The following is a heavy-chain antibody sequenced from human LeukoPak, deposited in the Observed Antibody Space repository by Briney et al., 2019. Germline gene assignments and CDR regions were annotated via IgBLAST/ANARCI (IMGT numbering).Heavy chain of an antibody. CDR3: ARILDSAWGELGY. D-gene: IGHD6-19*01. Sequence: GGSLRLSCAASGFTVSRNYMSWVRQAPGKGLEGVSVIYSGGRTYYADSVKGRFTISRDNSKNTLYLQMNSLRAEDTAVYYCARILDSAWGELGYWGQGTLVTVSS. V-gene: IGHV3-66*01. CDR2: IYSGGRT. J-gene: IGHJ4*02. CDR1: GFTVSRNY.